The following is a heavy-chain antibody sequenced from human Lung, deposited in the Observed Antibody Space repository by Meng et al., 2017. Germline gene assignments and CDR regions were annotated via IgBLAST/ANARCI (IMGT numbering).Heavy chain of an antibody. CDR2: INHSGST. D-gene: IGHD4-11*01. CDR3: ARGPTTMAHDFDY. J-gene: IGHJ4*02. Sequence: QVQLQQWGAGLFKPSATLFLACVVSGGTFSDYYWSWIRQPPGKGLEWIGEINHSGSTNYNPSLESRATISVDTSQNNLSLKLSSVTAADSAVYYCARGPTTMAHDFDYWGQGTLVTVSS. CDR1: GGTFSDYY. V-gene: IGHV4-34*01.